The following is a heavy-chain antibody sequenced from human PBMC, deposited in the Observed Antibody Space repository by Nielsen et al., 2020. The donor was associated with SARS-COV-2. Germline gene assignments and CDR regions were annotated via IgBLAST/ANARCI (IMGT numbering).Heavy chain of an antibody. D-gene: IGHD6-6*01. CDR3: ARGHIAASTKYYYYYMDV. V-gene: IGHV4-59*01. CDR1: GGSISSYY. CDR2: IYYSGST. Sequence: SETLSLTCTVSGGSISSYYWSWIRQPPGKGLEWIGYIYYSGSTNYNPSLKSRVTISVDTSKNQFSLKLSPVTAADTAVYYCARGHIAASTKYYYYYMDVWGKGTTVTVSS. J-gene: IGHJ6*03.